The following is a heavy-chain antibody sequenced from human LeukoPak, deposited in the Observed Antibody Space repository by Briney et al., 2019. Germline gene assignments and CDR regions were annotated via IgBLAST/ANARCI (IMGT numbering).Heavy chain of an antibody. J-gene: IGHJ4*02. CDR1: GYTFTSHG. CDR2: ISAYDGST. Sequence: ASVKVSCKASGYTFTSHGISWVRQAPGQGLEWMGWISAYDGSTKYTEQLQGRVTMTTDTSTSRAYMELRSLRFDDTAVYFCARDRAPTTRGIDYWGQGTLVTVSS. D-gene: IGHD4-17*01. CDR3: ARDRAPTTRGIDY. V-gene: IGHV1-18*01.